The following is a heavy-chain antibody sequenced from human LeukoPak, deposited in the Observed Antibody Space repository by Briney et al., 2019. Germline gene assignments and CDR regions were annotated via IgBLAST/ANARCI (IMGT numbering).Heavy chain of an antibody. CDR2: ISAYNGNT. D-gene: IGHD6-13*01. V-gene: IGHV1-18*01. Sequence: GASVKVSCKASGYTFTSYGISWVRQAPGQGLEWMGWISAYNGNTNYAQKLQGRVTMPTDTSTSTAYMELRSLRSDDTAVYYCARGRLGSSSWSTVNWFDPWGQGTLVTVSS. CDR3: ARGRLGSSSWSTVNWFDP. J-gene: IGHJ5*02. CDR1: GYTFTSYG.